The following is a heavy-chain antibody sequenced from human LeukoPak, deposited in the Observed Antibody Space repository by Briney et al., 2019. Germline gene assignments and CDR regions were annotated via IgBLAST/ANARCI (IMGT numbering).Heavy chain of an antibody. CDR1: GFTFSDYY. J-gene: IGHJ4*02. V-gene: IGHV3-11*04. D-gene: IGHD3-9*01. CDR2: ISSSGSTI. Sequence: GGSLRLSCAASGFTFSDYYMSWIRQAPGKGLGWVSYISSSGSTIYYADSVKGRFTISRDNAKNSLYLQMNSLRAEDAAVYYCVSEESSGFIFYFDYWGEGTLVAVSS. CDR3: VSEESSGFIFYFDY.